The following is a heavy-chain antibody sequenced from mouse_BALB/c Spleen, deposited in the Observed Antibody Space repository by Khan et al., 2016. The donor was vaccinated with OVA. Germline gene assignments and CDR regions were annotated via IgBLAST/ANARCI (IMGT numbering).Heavy chain of an antibody. CDR3: AKGVWSYYYTLDY. J-gene: IGHJ4*01. Sequence: QVQLQQSGPGLVAPSQNLSITCTVSGFSLSDYGVSWIRQPPGKGLEWLGVLWGGGSTYYNSVLKSRLSISKDNSKSQVFLKMSSLQSDDTAMYYCAKGVWSYYYTLDYWGQGTSVTVSS. CDR2: LWGGGST. V-gene: IGHV2-6-5*01. CDR1: GFSLSDYG.